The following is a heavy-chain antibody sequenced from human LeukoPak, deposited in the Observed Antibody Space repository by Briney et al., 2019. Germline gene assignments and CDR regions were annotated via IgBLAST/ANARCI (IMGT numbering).Heavy chain of an antibody. V-gene: IGHV1-2*02. J-gene: IGHJ4*02. Sequence: GASVKVSCRASGYTFTGYYIHWVRQAPGQGLEWMAWINPNSGDTDYAQSFQGRVTMTRDTSISTAYMELSRLRSDDTAVYYCARKRVVEPIFNFDYWGQGTLITVSS. CDR1: GYTFTGYY. CDR2: INPNSGDT. D-gene: IGHD2-15*01. CDR3: ARKRVVEPIFNFDY.